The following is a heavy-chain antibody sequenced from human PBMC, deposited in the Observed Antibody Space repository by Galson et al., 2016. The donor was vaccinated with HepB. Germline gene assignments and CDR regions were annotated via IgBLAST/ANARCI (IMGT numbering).Heavy chain of an antibody. J-gene: IGHJ4*02. CDR3: ARTSVFAVVYFDF. V-gene: IGHV4-59*01. CDR1: GDSISNYY. D-gene: IGHD3-3*01. Sequence: SETLSLTCTVSGDSISNYYWSWIRQPPGKGLEWIGYMYYTRSPNYNPSFKSRVIMSLDTSKNQFSLELSSVTAADTAVYYCARTSVFAVVYFDFWGQGTLVSVSS. CDR2: MYYTRSP.